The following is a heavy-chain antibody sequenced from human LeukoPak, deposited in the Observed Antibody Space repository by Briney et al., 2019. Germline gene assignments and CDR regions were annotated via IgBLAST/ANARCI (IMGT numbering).Heavy chain of an antibody. D-gene: IGHD3-10*01. CDR3: ARDSTYYYGSGSSFGY. CDR1: GFTFSSYE. V-gene: IGHV3-48*03. J-gene: IGHJ4*02. CDR2: ISSSGSTI. Sequence: GGSLRLSCAASGFTFSSYEMNWVRQAPGKGLEWVSYISSSGSTIYYADSVKGRFTISRDNAKNSLYLQMNSLRAEDTAVYYCARDSTYYYGSGSSFGYWGQGTLVTVSS.